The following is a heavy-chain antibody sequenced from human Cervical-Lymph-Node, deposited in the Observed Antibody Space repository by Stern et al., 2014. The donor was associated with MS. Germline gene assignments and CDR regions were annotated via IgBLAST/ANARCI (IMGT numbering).Heavy chain of an antibody. J-gene: IGHJ6*02. Sequence: VQLVESGAEVKKPGSSVKVSCKASGGTFSSYAISWVRQAPGQGLEWMAGIIPIFGTAKYAQKVQGRVTITADESTSTAYMELSSLRSEETAVYYCARGELKEGLVRGMDVWGQGTTVTVSS. CDR3: ARGELKEGLVRGMDV. D-gene: IGHD1-26*01. CDR2: IIPIFGTA. V-gene: IGHV1-69*01. CDR1: GGTFSSYA.